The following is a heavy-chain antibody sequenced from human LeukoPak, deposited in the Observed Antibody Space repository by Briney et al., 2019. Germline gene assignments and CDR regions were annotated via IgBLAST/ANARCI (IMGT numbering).Heavy chain of an antibody. V-gene: IGHV3-30*02. Sequence: GGSLRLSCAASGFTFSTYNMNWVRQAPGKGLEWVAFIRYDGSNKYYADSVKGRFTISRDNSKNTLYLQMNSLRAEDTAVYYCAKAGYDYDYYYYMDVWGKGTTVTISS. J-gene: IGHJ6*03. CDR2: IRYDGSNK. D-gene: IGHD5-12*01. CDR1: GFTFSTYN. CDR3: AKAGYDYDYYYYMDV.